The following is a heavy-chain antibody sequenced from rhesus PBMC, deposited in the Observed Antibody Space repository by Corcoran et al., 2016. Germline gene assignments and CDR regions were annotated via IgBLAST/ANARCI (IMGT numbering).Heavy chain of an antibody. J-gene: IGHJ4*01. CDR3: ARSWGYHFDY. Sequence: QVQLQESGPGLVKPSETPSLTCAVSGYSISSGYGWSWIRQPPGKGLGWIGYIGGSSGSTNYNPSLKSRVTISKDTSKNQFSLKLSAVTAADTAVYYCARSWGYHFDYWGQGVLVTVSS. V-gene: IGHV4-127*01. D-gene: IGHD5-42*01. CDR2: IGGSSGST. CDR1: GYSISSGYG.